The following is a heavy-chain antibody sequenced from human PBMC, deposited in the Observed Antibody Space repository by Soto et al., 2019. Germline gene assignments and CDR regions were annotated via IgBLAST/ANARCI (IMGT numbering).Heavy chain of an antibody. CDR1: VFTFGSYL. CDR3: ASPRGGDTAMAKNAFDI. CDR2: IKQDGSEK. J-gene: IGHJ3*02. V-gene: IGHV3-7*03. Sequence: ESLRRAFTASVFTFGSYLVIWVRQAPGKGLEWVANIKQDGSEKYYVDSVKGRFTISRDNAKNSLYLQMNSLRAEDTAVYYCASPRGGDTAMAKNAFDIWGQGTMVTVSS. D-gene: IGHD5-18*01.